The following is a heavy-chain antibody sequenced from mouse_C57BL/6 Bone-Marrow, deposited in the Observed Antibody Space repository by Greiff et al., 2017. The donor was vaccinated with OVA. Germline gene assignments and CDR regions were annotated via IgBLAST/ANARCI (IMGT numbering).Heavy chain of an antibody. CDR2: FYPGSGSI. V-gene: IGHV1-62-2*01. D-gene: IGHD2-4*01. Sequence: QVQLQQSGADLVKPGASVKLSCTASGFTFTEYTIHWVNQTPGQGLEWIGWFYPGSGSIKYNEKFKVKATFTADKSTSTVYMELSRLTSEDSAVYFCARDGWIDYVCAMDYWGQGTSVTVSS. CDR3: ARDGWIDYVCAMDY. CDR1: GFTFTEYT. J-gene: IGHJ4*01.